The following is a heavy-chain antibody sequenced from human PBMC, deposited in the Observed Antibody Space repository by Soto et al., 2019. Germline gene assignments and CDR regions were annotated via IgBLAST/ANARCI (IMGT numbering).Heavy chain of an antibody. V-gene: IGHV5-51*01. CDR2: IYPGDYET. J-gene: IGHJ4*02. CDR3: ARSPRSSPYFDY. CDR1: GYTFSNFW. Sequence: GESLKISCQCSGYTFSNFWIAWMRQLPGKGLEWMGIIYPGDYETRYSPPFHGKVTISADRSIGTAYLQWSSLEASDSAFYFCARSPRSSPYFDYWGQGALVTVSS. D-gene: IGHD6-13*01.